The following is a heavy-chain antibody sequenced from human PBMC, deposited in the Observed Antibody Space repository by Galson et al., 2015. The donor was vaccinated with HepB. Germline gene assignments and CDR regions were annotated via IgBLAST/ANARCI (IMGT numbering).Heavy chain of an antibody. D-gene: IGHD4-17*01. J-gene: IGHJ4*02. V-gene: IGHV3-30*18. CDR2: ISYDGSNK. CDR1: GFTFSSYG. CDR3: AKDSGPYGDYGPYFDY. Sequence: SLRLSCAASGFTFSSYGMHWVRQAPGKGLEWVAVISYDGSNKYYADSVKGRFTISRDNSKNTLYLQMNSLRAEDTAVYYCAKDSGPYGDYGPYFDYWGQGTLVTVSS.